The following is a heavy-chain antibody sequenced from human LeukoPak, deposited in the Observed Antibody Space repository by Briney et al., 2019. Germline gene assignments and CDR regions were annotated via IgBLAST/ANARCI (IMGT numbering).Heavy chain of an antibody. J-gene: IGHJ4*02. D-gene: IGHD2-15*01. CDR1: GFIFSSYA. V-gene: IGHV3-30*04. CDR2: ISYDGSNK. CDR3: AKEYCSGGSCPGH. Sequence: GGSLRLSCVASGFIFSSYALHWVRQAPGKGLEWVAVISYDGSNKYYADSVKGRFTISRDNSKNTLYLQMNSLRAEDTAVYYCAKEYCSGGSCPGHWGQGTLVTVSS.